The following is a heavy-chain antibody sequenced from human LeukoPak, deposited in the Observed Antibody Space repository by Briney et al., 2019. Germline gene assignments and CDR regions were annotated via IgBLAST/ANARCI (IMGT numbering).Heavy chain of an antibody. Sequence: SETLSLTCAVYGGSFSGYYWSWIRQPPGRGLEWIGEINHSGSTNYNPSLKSRVTISVDTSKNQFSLKLSSVAAADTAVYYCARATYSSSLGYWGQGTLVTVSS. CDR2: INHSGST. CDR1: GGSFSGYY. CDR3: ARATYSSSLGY. J-gene: IGHJ4*02. D-gene: IGHD6-13*01. V-gene: IGHV4-34*01.